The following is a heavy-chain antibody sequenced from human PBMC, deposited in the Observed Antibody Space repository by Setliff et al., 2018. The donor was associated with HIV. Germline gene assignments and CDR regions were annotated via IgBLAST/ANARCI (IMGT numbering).Heavy chain of an antibody. CDR3: ARHSPPDY. CDR2: SYDSAST. J-gene: IGHJ4*02. CDR1: GDSISTDY. Sequence: PSETLSLTCTGSGDSISTDYWTWIRQPPGKGLEWIGYSYDSASTSYNPSLKSRVTISVDTSKNQFSLKLSSVTAADTAVYYCARHSPPDYWGQGTLVTVSS. V-gene: IGHV4-59*08.